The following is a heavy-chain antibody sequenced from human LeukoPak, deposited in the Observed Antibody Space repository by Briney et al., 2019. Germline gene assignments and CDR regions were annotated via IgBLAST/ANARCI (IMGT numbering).Heavy chain of an antibody. CDR1: GYTFTGYY. CDR2: INPNSGGT. V-gene: IGHV1-2*02. Sequence: ASVKVSCKASGYTFTGYYMHWVRQAPGQGLEWMGWINPNSGGTNYAQKFQGRVTMTRDTSISTAYMELSRLRSDDTAVYYCARAVPDIVATRPTPYYYYYMDVWGKGTTVTVSS. J-gene: IGHJ6*03. CDR3: ARAVPDIVATRPTPYYYYYMDV. D-gene: IGHD5-12*01.